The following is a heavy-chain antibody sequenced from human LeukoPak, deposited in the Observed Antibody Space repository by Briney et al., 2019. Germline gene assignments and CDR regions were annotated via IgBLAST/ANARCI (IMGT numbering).Heavy chain of an antibody. J-gene: IGHJ6*02. CDR3: ARDIGESSSSVGGRYYHGMDV. Sequence: GASVKVSCKASGYTFTGYYMHWVRQAPGPGLEWMGMINPSGGSTSYAQKFQGRVTMTRDTSTSTVYMELSSLTSEDTAVYYCARDIGESSSSVGGRYYHGMDVWGQGTTVTVSS. D-gene: IGHD6-6*01. CDR1: GYTFTGYY. V-gene: IGHV1-46*01. CDR2: INPSGGST.